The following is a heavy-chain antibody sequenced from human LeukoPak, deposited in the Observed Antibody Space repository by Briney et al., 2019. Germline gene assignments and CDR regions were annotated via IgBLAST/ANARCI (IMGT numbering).Heavy chain of an antibody. CDR3: ATRWLPRVYYYYMDV. D-gene: IGHD5-24*01. V-gene: IGHV1-69*05. CDR1: GGTFSSYA. CDR2: IIPIFGTA. J-gene: IGHJ6*03. Sequence: ASVKVSCKASGGTFSSYAISWVRQAPGQGLEWMGGIIPIFGTANYAQKFQGRVTITTDESTSTAYMELSSLRSEDTAVYYCATRWLPRVYYYYMDVWGKGTTVTVSS.